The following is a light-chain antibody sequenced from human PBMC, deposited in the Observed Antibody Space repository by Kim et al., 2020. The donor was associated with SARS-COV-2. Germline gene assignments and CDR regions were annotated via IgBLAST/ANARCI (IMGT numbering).Light chain of an antibody. CDR3: MQGTHWPIT. J-gene: IGKJ5*01. V-gene: IGKV2-30*01. Sequence: TAYISCRSSQSLVYSDGNTYLNWFQQRPGQSPRRLIYWVSKRDSGVPDKFSGSGSGSDFTLTIERVETEDVGIYYCMQGTHWPITFGQGTRLEIK. CDR1: QSLVYSDGNTY. CDR2: WVS.